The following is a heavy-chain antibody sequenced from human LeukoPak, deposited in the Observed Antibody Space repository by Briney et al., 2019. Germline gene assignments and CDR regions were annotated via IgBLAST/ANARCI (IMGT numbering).Heavy chain of an antibody. CDR3: AKHYMGSYDNRGLDS. V-gene: IGHV4-39*01. J-gene: IGHJ4*02. D-gene: IGHD3-10*01. CDR2: IYYSGNT. Sequence: VSGDSXSTSNSYWGWIRQPPGKGLEWIGSIYYSGNTYYNASLESRVTIFVDTSKNQFSLKLSSVTAADTAVYYCAKHYMGSYDNRGLDSWGQGTLVTVSS. CDR1: GDSXSTSNSY.